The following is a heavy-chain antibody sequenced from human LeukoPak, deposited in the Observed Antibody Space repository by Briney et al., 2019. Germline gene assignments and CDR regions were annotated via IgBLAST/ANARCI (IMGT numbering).Heavy chain of an antibody. V-gene: IGHV3-21*01. Sequence: GGSLRLSCAASGFTFSSYSMNWVRQAPGKGLEWVSSISSSSSYIYYADSVKGRFTISRDNAKNSLYLQMNSLRAEDTAVYYCARGSGWLQQYFDYWGQGTLVTVSS. CDR2: ISSSSSYI. CDR1: GFTFSSYS. CDR3: ARGSGWLQQYFDY. D-gene: IGHD5-24*01. J-gene: IGHJ4*02.